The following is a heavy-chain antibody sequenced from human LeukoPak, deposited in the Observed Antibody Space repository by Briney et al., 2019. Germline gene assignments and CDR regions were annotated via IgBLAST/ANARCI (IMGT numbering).Heavy chain of an antibody. V-gene: IGHV3-48*03. D-gene: IGHD4-23*01. Sequence: PGGSLRLSCAASGFTFSSYEMNWVRQAPGKGLEWVSYISPSANTIYYADSMKGRFTISRDNAKNSLFLQMNSLRDEDTAVYYCARDGGGNSGYSYYGMDVWGQGTTVTVSS. CDR3: ARDGGGNSGYSYYGMDV. CDR2: ISPSANTI. CDR1: GFTFSSYE. J-gene: IGHJ6*02.